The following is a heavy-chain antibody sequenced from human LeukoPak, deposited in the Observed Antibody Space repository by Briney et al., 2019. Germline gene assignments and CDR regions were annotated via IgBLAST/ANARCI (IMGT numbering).Heavy chain of an antibody. CDR1: GGSSSGYY. V-gene: IGHV4-34*01. J-gene: IGHJ5*02. CDR2: INHSGST. D-gene: IGHD5/OR15-5a*01. CDR3: ARLHGLTAAIYAPFDP. Sequence: SESLSLTCAVYGGSSSGYYWSWIRQPPGKGLEWIGEINHSGSTNYNPSLKSRVTISVDTSKNQFSLKLSSVTAADTAVYYCARLHGLTAAIYAPFDPWGQGTLVTVSS.